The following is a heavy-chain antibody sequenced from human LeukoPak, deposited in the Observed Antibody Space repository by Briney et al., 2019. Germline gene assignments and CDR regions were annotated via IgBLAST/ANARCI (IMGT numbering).Heavy chain of an antibody. CDR3: AREDSAWYYYDY. V-gene: IGHV4-38-2*02. D-gene: IGHD6-19*01. CDR1: GYSITSGYY. Sequence: SETLSLTCTVSGYSITSGYYWGWIRQPPGKGLEWIGSIYRSGSTYYNPSLKSRVIISVDSSKNQFSLKLSSVTAADTAVFYCAREDSAWYYYDYWGQGTLVTVSS. CDR2: IYRSGST. J-gene: IGHJ4*02.